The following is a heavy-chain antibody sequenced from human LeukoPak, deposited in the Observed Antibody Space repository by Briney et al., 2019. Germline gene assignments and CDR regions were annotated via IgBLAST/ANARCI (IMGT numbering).Heavy chain of an antibody. D-gene: IGHD1-14*01. CDR2: IIPILGTT. J-gene: IGHJ4*02. CDR3: ARTAMNNGDY. CDR1: GGTFSSYA. Sequence: ASVKVSCKASGGTFSSYAISWVRQAPGQGLEWMGRIIPILGTTNYTQKFQGRVTITADVSTSTAYMELSSLTSEDTGVYYCARTAMNNGDYWGQGTLVTVSS. V-gene: IGHV1-69*11.